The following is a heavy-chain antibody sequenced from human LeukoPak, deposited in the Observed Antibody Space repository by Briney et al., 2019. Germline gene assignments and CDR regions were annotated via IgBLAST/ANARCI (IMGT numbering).Heavy chain of an antibody. D-gene: IGHD1-14*01. J-gene: IGHJ4*02. CDR2: IYLSGST. V-gene: IGHV4-39*07. CDR1: GGSISSSSYY. Sequence: SETLSLTCTVSGGSISSSSYYWGWIRQPPGKGLEWIGSIYLSGSTYYNPSLKSRVTISVDTSKNQFSLKLSSVTAADTAVYYCARREPYWRKTYYFDYWGQGTLVTVSS. CDR3: ARREPYWRKTYYFDY.